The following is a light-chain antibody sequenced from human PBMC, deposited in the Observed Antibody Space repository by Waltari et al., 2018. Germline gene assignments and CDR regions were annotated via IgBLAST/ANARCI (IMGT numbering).Light chain of an antibody. CDR1: RSAVGALDY. CDR3: SSYAGRNGVI. Sequence: QSALTQPPSASGSPGQSVTTSCPGTRSAVGALDYVSWYQQHPGKAPKLMLSEVTQRPSGVPDRFSGSKSGNTASLTVSGLQAEDEAVYYCSSYAGRNGVIFGGGTMLTVL. J-gene: IGLJ2*01. V-gene: IGLV2-8*01. CDR2: EVT.